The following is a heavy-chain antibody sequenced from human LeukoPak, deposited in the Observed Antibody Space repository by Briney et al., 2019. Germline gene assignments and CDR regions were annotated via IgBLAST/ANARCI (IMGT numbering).Heavy chain of an antibody. CDR3: ARHCISISCLRY. D-gene: IGHD2-2*01. Sequence: SETLSLTCTVSGGSISSSTYNWGWVRQPPGKGLEWIGSISYSGNTYYNPSLKSRVTLSVDTSKNQFSLNLGSVTAADTAIYYCARHCISISCLRYWGQGTLVTVSS. V-gene: IGHV4-39*01. J-gene: IGHJ4*02. CDR2: ISYSGNT. CDR1: GGSISSSTYN.